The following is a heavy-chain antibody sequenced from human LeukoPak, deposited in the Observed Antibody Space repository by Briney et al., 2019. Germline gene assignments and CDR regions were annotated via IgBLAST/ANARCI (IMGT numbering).Heavy chain of an antibody. CDR2: INPNSGGT. J-gene: IGHJ4*02. V-gene: IGHV1-2*02. CDR1: GYTFTGYY. Sequence: ASVKVSCKASGYTFTGYYVHWVRQAPGKGLEWMGWINPNSGGTNYAQKFQGRVTMTRATSINTAYMELSRLRSDDTAVYYCAREPSSHYGEFDYWGRGTLVTVSS. D-gene: IGHD3-16*01. CDR3: AREPSSHYGEFDY.